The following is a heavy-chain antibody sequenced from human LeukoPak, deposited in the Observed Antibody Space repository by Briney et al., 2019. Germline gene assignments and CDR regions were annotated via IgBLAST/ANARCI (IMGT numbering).Heavy chain of an antibody. D-gene: IGHD6-19*01. V-gene: IGHV1-46*01. CDR2: INPSGGST. Sequence: ASVKVSCKASGGTFSSYAISWVRQAPGQGLEWMGIINPSGGSTSYAQKFQGRVTMTRDTSTSTVYMELSSLRSEDTAVYYCARKLGIAVADDAFDIWGQGTMVTVSS. CDR1: GGTFSSYA. J-gene: IGHJ3*02. CDR3: ARKLGIAVADDAFDI.